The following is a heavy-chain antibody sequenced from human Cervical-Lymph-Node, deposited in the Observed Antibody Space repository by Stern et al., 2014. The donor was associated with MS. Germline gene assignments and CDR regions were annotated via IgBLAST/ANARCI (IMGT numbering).Heavy chain of an antibody. CDR3: AREAAAR. V-gene: IGHV1-18*01. CDR2: ISTFIGNP. J-gene: IGHJ4*02. D-gene: IGHD6-6*01. CDR1: GYNFTNYG. Sequence: VQLVESGVEVKKPGASVKVSCRASGYNFTNYGITWVRQAPGQGLEWMGCISTFIGNPTYAQKFQGRVTMTPDTATHTTHMGLGSLTQDDTAVYYCAREAAARWGQGTRVTVSS.